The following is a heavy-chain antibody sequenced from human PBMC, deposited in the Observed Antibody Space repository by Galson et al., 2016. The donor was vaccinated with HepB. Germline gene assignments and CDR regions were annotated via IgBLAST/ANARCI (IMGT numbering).Heavy chain of an antibody. J-gene: IGHJ6*02. V-gene: IGHV1-69*13. D-gene: IGHD5-24*01. Sequence: SVKVSCKASGGTFSSSTISWVRQAPGQGLEWMGGIIPIFRGANYAQKFQGRVTITADEATSTAYMELSNLRSDDTAVYYCAAERAERNFRYYYGMDVWGQGTTVTVSS. CDR1: GGTFSSST. CDR3: AAERAERNFRYYYGMDV. CDR2: IIPIFRGA.